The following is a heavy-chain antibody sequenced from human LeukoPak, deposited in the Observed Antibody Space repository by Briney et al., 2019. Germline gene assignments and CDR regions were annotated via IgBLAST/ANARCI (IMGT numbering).Heavy chain of an antibody. CDR3: ARSRDSSGYSAYAFDT. D-gene: IGHD3-22*01. CDR1: GGSISSRSFY. J-gene: IGHJ3*02. Sequence: SETLSLTCTVSGGSISSRSFYWGCIRQPPGKGLEWIGSISYSGSSYYNPSLKSRVTISVDTSKNQFSLKLSSVTAADTAVYYCARSRDSSGYSAYAFDTWGQGTLVTVS. CDR2: ISYSGSS. V-gene: IGHV4-39*01.